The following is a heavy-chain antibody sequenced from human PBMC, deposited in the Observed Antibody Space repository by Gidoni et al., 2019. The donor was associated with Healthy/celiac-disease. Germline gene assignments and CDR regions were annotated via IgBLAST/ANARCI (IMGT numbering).Heavy chain of an antibody. D-gene: IGHD1-1*01. Sequence: EVQLLESGGGLVQPGGSLRLSCSASGFTFSRYAMSWVRQAPGKGLEWVSAISGSGGSKYYADSVKGRFTISRDNSKNTLYLQMNSLRAEDTAVYYCAKGPQLERRRGFDYWGQGTLVTVSS. J-gene: IGHJ4*02. CDR1: GFTFSRYA. CDR2: ISGSGGSK. CDR3: AKGPQLERRRGFDY. V-gene: IGHV3-23*01.